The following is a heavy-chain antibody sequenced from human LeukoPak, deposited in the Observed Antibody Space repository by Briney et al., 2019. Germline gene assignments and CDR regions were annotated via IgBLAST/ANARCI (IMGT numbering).Heavy chain of an antibody. Sequence: ASVKVSCKASGYTFTSYGISWVRQAPGQGLEWMGWISAYNGNTNYAHHLQGRVTMTTDTSTSTAYMELRSLISDDTAVYFCATDDIAAAGTNFDYWGQGTLVTVSS. D-gene: IGHD6-25*01. V-gene: IGHV1-18*01. CDR1: GYTFTSYG. CDR2: ISAYNGNT. J-gene: IGHJ4*02. CDR3: ATDDIAAAGTNFDY.